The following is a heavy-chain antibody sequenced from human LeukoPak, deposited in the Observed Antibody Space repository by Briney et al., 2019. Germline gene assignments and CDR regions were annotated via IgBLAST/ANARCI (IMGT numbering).Heavy chain of an antibody. J-gene: IGHJ4*02. D-gene: IGHD3-16*02. V-gene: IGHV4-38-2*01. Sequence: KPSETLSLTCAVSGYSISSGYYWGWIRQPPGKGLEWIGCVYYSGGTYHNPSLKSRVTMSLDTSKNQFSLKLSSLTAADTAVYYCASTLGELSLYLDYWGQGTLVTVSS. CDR1: GYSISSGYY. CDR3: ASTLGELSLYLDY. CDR2: VYYSGGT.